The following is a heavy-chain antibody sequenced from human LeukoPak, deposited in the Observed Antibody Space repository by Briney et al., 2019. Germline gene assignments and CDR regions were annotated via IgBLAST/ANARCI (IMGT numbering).Heavy chain of an antibody. CDR3: VRGDYAANWFDP. V-gene: IGHV1-18*04. CDR1: GYTFTGYY. J-gene: IGHJ5*02. CDR2: INPNSGNT. D-gene: IGHD4/OR15-4a*01. Sequence: AASVKVSCKASGYTFTGYYMHWVRQAPGQGLEWMGWINPNSGNTNYAQNLQGRVTMTTDTLTNTAYMELRSLRSDDTAVYYCVRGDYAANWFDPWGQGTLVTVSS.